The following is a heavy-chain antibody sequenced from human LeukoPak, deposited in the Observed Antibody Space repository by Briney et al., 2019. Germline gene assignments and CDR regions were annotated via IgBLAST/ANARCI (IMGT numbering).Heavy chain of an antibody. V-gene: IGHV3-23*01. CDR2: ISGSGDST. CDR3: AKVEATYGSGSYYPWVY. Sequence: GSLRLSCAASGFSFRSSAMSWVRQAPGKGLEWVSAISGSGDSTYHADSVKGRFIISRDNSKNTLYLQMNSLRAEDTAVYYCAKVEATYGSGSYYPWVYWGQGTLVTVSS. J-gene: IGHJ4*02. D-gene: IGHD3-10*01. CDR1: GFSFRSSA.